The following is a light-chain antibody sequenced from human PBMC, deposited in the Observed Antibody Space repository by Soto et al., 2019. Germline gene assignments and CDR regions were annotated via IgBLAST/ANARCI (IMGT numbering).Light chain of an antibody. CDR1: QSISSW. CDR3: QQYSSYPYT. J-gene: IGKJ2*01. Sequence: DIQMTQSPSTLSASVGDRVTITCRASQSISSWLAWYQQKPGKAPKLLIYKASSLESGVPSRFSGRGSGTEFTLTISSLQPDDFATYFCQQYSSYPYTFGQGTKLEIK. V-gene: IGKV1-5*03. CDR2: KAS.